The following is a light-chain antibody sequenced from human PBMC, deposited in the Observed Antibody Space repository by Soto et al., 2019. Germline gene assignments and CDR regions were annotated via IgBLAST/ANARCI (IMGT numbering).Light chain of an antibody. Sequence: QSALTQPPSVSVSPGQSITISCTGTTSDVGGYNYVSWYQQHPGKAPKLMIYEVTNRPSGVSDRFSGSKSGNTASLTIYGLQAEDEADYYCSSYTTNTGLEYVFGTGTKVTVL. J-gene: IGLJ1*01. CDR3: SSYTTNTGLEYV. CDR2: EVT. CDR1: TSDVGGYNY. V-gene: IGLV2-14*01.